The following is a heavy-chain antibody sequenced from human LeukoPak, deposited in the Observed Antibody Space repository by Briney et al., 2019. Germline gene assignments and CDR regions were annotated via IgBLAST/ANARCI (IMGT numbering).Heavy chain of an antibody. CDR1: GFTFSSYA. J-gene: IGHJ3*02. Sequence: PGRSLRLSCAASGFTFSSYAIHWVRQSPGKGLEWVAVISYGGSDKYYADSVKGRFSISRDNSKNTVYLQMNSLRGDDTAVYYCARDHDSSGYYSSMGIWGQGTMVAVSS. CDR2: ISYGGSDK. CDR3: ARDHDSSGYYSSMGI. D-gene: IGHD3-22*01. V-gene: IGHV3-30*04.